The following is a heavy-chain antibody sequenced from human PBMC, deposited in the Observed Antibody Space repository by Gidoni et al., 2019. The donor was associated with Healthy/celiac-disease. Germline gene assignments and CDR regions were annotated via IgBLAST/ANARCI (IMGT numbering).Heavy chain of an antibody. D-gene: IGHD3-9*01. V-gene: IGHV4-34*01. CDR1: GASFSGYS. J-gene: IGHJ4*02. CDR2: INPSGST. Sequence: HVQLPQWRAGLLSPSESLSLTCAVYGASFSGYSWSWIRRPPGKGLAWIGEINPSGSTNYNPSHKSRVTRAVDTSKNQFSLKLSSVTAGDTAVYYCARGREIVTGYYGDWGQGTLVTVSS. CDR3: ARGREIVTGYYGD.